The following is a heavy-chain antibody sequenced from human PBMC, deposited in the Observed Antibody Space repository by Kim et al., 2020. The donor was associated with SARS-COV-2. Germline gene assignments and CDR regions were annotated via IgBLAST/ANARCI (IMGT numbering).Heavy chain of an antibody. J-gene: IGHJ3*02. CDR1: GFTFSSYA. CDR2: VSGSGGST. V-gene: IGHV3-23*01. D-gene: IGHD6-13*01. CDR3: AKVLFGSSSWYEAQDDAFDI. Sequence: GGSLRLSCAASGFTFSSYAMSWVRQSPGKGLEWVSGVSGSGGSTYYADSVKGRFAISRDNSKNTLYVQMNSLRAEDTDVYYCAKVLFGSSSWYEAQDDAFDIWGQGTMVTVSS.